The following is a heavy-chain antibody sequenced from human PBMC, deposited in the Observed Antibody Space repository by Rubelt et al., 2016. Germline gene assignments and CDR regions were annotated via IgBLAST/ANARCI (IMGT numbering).Heavy chain of an antibody. D-gene: IGHD2-15*01. J-gene: IGHJ2*01. V-gene: IGHV4-34*01. CDR1: GGSFSGYY. CDR3: ARAVVVAATHDRYFDV. CDR2: INHSGST. Sequence: QVQLQQWGAGLLKPSETLSLTCAVYGGSFSGYYWSWIRQPPGKGLEWIGEINHSGSTNYNPSLKSRVSISVDTSKNAFSLELSSVTAADAAVCYCARAVVVAATHDRYFDVLGRGTLVTVSS.